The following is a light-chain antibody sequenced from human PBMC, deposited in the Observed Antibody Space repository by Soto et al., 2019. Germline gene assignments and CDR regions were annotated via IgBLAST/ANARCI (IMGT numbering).Light chain of an antibody. CDR2: EVT. CDR3: SSFTGASTL. J-gene: IGLJ1*01. CDR1: SSDVGGYNY. V-gene: IGLV2-8*01. Sequence: QSALTQPPSACGSPGQSATISCTGTSSDVGGYNYVSWYQQHPGKAPKLVIYEVTKRPSGVPDRFSGSKSGNTASLTVSGLQAEDEADYYCSSFTGASTLFGAGTKVTVL.